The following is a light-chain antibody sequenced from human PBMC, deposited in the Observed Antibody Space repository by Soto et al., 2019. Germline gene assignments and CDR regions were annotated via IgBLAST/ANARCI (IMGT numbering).Light chain of an antibody. CDR3: ATWDDSLNVL. J-gene: IGLJ2*01. CDR1: RSNIGGNF. V-gene: IGLV1-44*01. CDR2: NDD. Sequence: QSVLTQPPSASGTPGQRVTISCSGSRSNIGGNFVNWYLQFPGSAPKLLIYNDDQRPSGVPDRFSASKSGTSASLAISGLQSEDEADYYCATWDDSLNVLFGGGTKLTVL.